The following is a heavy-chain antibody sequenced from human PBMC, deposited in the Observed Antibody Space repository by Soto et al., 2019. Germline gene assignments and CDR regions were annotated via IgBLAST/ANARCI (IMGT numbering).Heavy chain of an antibody. CDR1: GFTFSDYA. D-gene: IGHD1-26*01. Sequence: QVQLVESGGDVVQPGGSLRLSCAASGFTFSDYAIHWFRQAPGRGLQWVAVISNDGNNRNYAASVKGRFTISRDNSKKTLFLQMSRLRPEDTALYYCAKGVSGTSPYFDYWGQGTLLIVSS. CDR2: ISNDGNNR. J-gene: IGHJ4*02. CDR3: AKGVSGTSPYFDY. V-gene: IGHV3-30*15.